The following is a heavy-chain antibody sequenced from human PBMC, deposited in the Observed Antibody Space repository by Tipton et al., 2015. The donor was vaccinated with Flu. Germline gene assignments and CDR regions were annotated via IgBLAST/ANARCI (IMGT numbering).Heavy chain of an antibody. CDR3: ARDQPFGSA. CDR1: GFTFSDYW. J-gene: IGHJ5*02. V-gene: IGHV3-7*01. Sequence: SLRLSCEASGFTFSDYWMTWVRQAPGKGLEFVANINQDGTKEYYVDSVKGRFTISRDNAKNSLYLQMNSLSSEDMAVYYCARDQPFGSAWGQGTLVTVSS. D-gene: IGHD2-15*01. CDR2: INQDGTKE.